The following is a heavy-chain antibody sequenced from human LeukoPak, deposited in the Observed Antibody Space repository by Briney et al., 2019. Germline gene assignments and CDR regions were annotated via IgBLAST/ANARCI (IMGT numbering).Heavy chain of an antibody. V-gene: IGHV1-2*02. D-gene: IGHD1-26*01. Sequence: GASVKVSCTSTGYTFTGYYMHWVRQAPGQGLEWMGWINPNSGGTNYAQDFHGRVTMTRDTSISTAYMELSRLRSDDTAVYYCARAGDSGSLAWGRRPLVTVSS. CDR3: ARAGDSGSLA. CDR1: GYTFTGYY. CDR2: INPNSGGT. J-gene: IGHJ5*02.